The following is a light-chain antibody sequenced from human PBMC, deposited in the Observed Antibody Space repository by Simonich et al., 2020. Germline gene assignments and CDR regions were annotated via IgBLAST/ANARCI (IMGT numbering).Light chain of an antibody. CDR1: SSDVDGYNY. CDR3: SSYTSSSTWV. J-gene: IGLJ3*02. Sequence: QSALTQPASVSGSPGQSITISCTGTSSDVDGYNYVSWYQQHPGKAPKLMIYDFSKRPSGVSNRFSCSKSGNTASLTISGLQAEDEADYYCSSYTSSSTWVFGGGTKLTVL. V-gene: IGLV2-14*01. CDR2: DFS.